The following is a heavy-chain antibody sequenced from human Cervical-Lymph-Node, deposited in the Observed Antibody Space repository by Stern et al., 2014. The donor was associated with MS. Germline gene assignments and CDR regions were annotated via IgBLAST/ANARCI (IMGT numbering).Heavy chain of an antibody. V-gene: IGHV5-51*01. Sequence: VQLMQSGAEVKKPGESLKISCKGSGYSFTSYWIGWVRQMPGKGLEWMGIIYPGDSDTRYSPSFQGQVTISADKSISTAYLQWSSLKASDTAMYYCARLSQDYYYYYGMDVWGQGTTVTVSS. D-gene: IGHD5/OR15-5a*01. J-gene: IGHJ6*02. CDR1: GYSFTSYW. CDR3: ARLSQDYYYYYGMDV. CDR2: IYPGDSDT.